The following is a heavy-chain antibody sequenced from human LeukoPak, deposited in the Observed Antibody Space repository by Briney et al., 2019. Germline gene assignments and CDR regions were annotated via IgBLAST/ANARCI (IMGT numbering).Heavy chain of an antibody. CDR1: GGSISSYY. D-gene: IGHD2-15*01. Sequence: SETLSLTCTVSGGSISSYYWSWIRQPPGKGLEWTGYIYYSGSTNYNPSLKSRVTISVDTSKNQFSLKLSSVTAAYTAVYYCARTDCSGGSCYFDYWGQGTLVTVSS. CDR2: IYYSGST. CDR3: ARTDCSGGSCYFDY. J-gene: IGHJ4*02. V-gene: IGHV4-59*01.